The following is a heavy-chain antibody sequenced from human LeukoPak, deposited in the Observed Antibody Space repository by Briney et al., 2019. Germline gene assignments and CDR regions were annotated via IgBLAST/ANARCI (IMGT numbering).Heavy chain of an antibody. V-gene: IGHV3-74*01. CDR1: GFTFSSYW. J-gene: IGHJ4*02. D-gene: IGHD4-17*01. CDR3: ALPLRDGDFYFDY. CDR2: INSDGSST. Sequence: GGSLRLSCAASGFTFSSYWLHWVRQAPGKGLVWVSRINSDGSSTNYADSVKGRFTISRDNAKNTLYLQMNSLRVEDTAVYYCALPLRDGDFYFDYWGQGALVTVSS.